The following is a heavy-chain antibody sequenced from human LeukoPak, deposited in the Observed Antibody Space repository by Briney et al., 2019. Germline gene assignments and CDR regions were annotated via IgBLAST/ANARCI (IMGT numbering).Heavy chain of an antibody. V-gene: IGHV3-74*01. CDR1: GFTFSRYW. Sequence: GGSLRLSCVASGFTFSRYWMHWVRQAPGKGLVWVSRINTDGSTTSYADSVKGRFTISRDNAKDSVSLQMNSLRDEDTAMYYCARVRDTYYFDFWGQRALVTVSS. CDR2: INTDGSTT. J-gene: IGHJ4*02. CDR3: ARVRDTYYFDF.